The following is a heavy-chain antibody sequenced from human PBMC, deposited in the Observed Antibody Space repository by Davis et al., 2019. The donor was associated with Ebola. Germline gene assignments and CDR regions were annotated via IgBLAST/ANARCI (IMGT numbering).Heavy chain of an antibody. J-gene: IGHJ5*02. V-gene: IGHV4-61*05. CDR1: GGSISISSYY. CDR2: IYYSGST. D-gene: IGHD6-19*01. CDR3: ARGGPIAVSKAWFDP. Sequence: SETLSLTCTVSGGSISISSYYWSWIRQPPGKGLEWIGHIYYSGSTNYNPSLKSRVTISVDTSKNQFSLKLSSVTAADTAVYYCARGGPIAVSKAWFDPWGQGALVTVSS.